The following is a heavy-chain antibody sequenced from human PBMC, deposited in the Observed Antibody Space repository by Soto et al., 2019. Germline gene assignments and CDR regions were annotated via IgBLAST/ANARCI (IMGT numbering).Heavy chain of an antibody. D-gene: IGHD3-10*01. CDR2: IYYSGST. V-gene: IGHV4-31*03. CDR3: ARAYGSGYMDV. Sequence: QVQLQESGPGLVKPSQTLSLTYTVSGGSISSGGYYWSWIRQHPGKGLEWIGYIYYSGSTYYNPSLKSRVTTSVDTSKNQFSLKLSSVTAADTAVYYCARAYGSGYMDVWGQGTTVTVSS. CDR1: GGSISSGGYY. J-gene: IGHJ6*02.